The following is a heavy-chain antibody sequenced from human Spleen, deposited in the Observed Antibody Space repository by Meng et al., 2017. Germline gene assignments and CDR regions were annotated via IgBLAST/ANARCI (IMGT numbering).Heavy chain of an antibody. CDR1: GFTFSSYN. CDR3: ARHGITMVRGVSYFDY. D-gene: IGHD3-10*01. Sequence: GESLKISCAASGFTFSSYNMHWVRQTPGEGLVWVSRINTDASSTTYADSVKGRFTISRDDAKNTVYLQMNSLRAEDTAVYYCARHGITMVRGVSYFDYWGQGTLVTVSS. CDR2: INTDASST. V-gene: IGHV3-74*03. J-gene: IGHJ4*02.